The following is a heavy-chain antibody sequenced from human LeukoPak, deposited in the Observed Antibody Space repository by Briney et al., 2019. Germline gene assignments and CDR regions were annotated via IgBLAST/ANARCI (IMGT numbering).Heavy chain of an antibody. Sequence: SETLSLTCTVVGGAINSRNQYWGWIRQSPGKGLEWIGSIYYSGSVNDNPSLQSRVTISVDTSRNQFSLKLTSMTVADTAVYFCARRVATSGNFFDYWGQGTLVTVSS. V-gene: IGHV4-39*01. CDR2: IYYSGSV. CDR3: ARRVATSGNFFDY. J-gene: IGHJ4*02. D-gene: IGHD3-3*01. CDR1: GGAINSRNQY.